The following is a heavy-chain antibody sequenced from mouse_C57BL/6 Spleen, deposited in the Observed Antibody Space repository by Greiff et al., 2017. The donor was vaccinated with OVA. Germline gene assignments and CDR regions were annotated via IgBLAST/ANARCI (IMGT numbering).Heavy chain of an antibody. CDR3: ARRDGYDGGAWFAY. V-gene: IGHV5-4*01. CDR2: ISDGGSYT. CDR1: GFTFSSYA. J-gene: IGHJ3*01. Sequence: EVQLMESGGGLVKPGGSLKLSCAASGFTFSSYAMSWVRQTPEKRLEWVATISDGGSYTYYPDNVTGRFTISRDNAKNNLYLQMSHLKSEDTAMYYCARRDGYDGGAWFAYWGQGTLVTVSA. D-gene: IGHD2-2*01.